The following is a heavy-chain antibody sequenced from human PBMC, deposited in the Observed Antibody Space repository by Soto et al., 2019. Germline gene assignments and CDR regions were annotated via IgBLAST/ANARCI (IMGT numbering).Heavy chain of an antibody. V-gene: IGHV3-74*01. J-gene: IGHJ3*01. D-gene: IGHD3-10*01. CDR2: VHSGGTTT. CDR1: GFTFDYYW. Sequence: EVQLVESGGGLVQPGESLRLSCAASGFTFDYYWMHWVRQAPGKGLVWVSRVHSGGTTTTYADSVKGRFTISRDNARNTVSLQMRSLRAEETAIYYCARGDRGGFDLWGHGTMVTVSS. CDR3: ARGDRGGFDL.